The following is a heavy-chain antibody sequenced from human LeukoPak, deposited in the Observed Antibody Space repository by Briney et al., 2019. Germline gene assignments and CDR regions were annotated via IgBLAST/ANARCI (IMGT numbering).Heavy chain of an antibody. CDR2: I. V-gene: IGHV3-64*01. J-gene: IGHJ6*03. Sequence: PGGSLRLSCAASGFVFSNYAMHWVRQAPGKGLEYVSAIKGRFTISRDNSKNMLYLQMGSLRPEDMAVYYRATLMGDKYPLNRYHIDVWGKGTTVTVSS. CDR3: ATLMGDKYPLNRYHIDV. CDR1: GFVFSNYA. D-gene: IGHD3-16*01.